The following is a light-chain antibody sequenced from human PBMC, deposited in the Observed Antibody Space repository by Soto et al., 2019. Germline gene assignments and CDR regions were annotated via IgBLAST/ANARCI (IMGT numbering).Light chain of an antibody. CDR3: QQYNNSPRT. V-gene: IGKV3-15*01. CDR1: QSVSSN. CDR2: GAS. J-gene: IGKJ1*01. Sequence: EIVMTQSPATLSVSPGERATLSCRASQSVSSNLAWYQQKPAQAPRLLIYGASTRATGIPARFSGSGSGTEFTLTISSLQSEDFAVYYCQQYNNSPRTFGQGTKVEIK.